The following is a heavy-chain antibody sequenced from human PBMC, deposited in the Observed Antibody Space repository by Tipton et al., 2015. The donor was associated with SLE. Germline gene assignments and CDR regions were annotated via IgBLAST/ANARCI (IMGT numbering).Heavy chain of an antibody. CDR1: GGSFSSGSYY. CDR3: ASGYGGSYSYYYYMDV. J-gene: IGHJ6*03. D-gene: IGHD1-26*01. Sequence: TLSLTCTVSGGSFSSGSYYWSWIRQPAGKGLEWIGRVYTSGSTNFNPSLRSRVTISRDTSKNQFSVKLSSVTAADTAIYYCASGYGGSYSYYYYMDVWAKGPRSPS. CDR2: VYTSGST. V-gene: IGHV4-61*02.